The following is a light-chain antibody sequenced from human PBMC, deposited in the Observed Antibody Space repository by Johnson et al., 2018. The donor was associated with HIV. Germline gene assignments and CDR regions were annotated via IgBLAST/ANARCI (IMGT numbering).Light chain of an antibody. Sequence: QSVLTQPPSVSAAPGQKVTVSCSGSSSNIGNNYVSWYQQFPGTAPKLLIYDNNKRPSGIPDRFSGSKSGTSATLGITGLQTGDEADYYCGTWDSSLYAYVFGTGTNVTAL. V-gene: IGLV1-51*01. CDR3: GTWDSSLYAYV. CDR1: SSNIGNNY. CDR2: DNN. J-gene: IGLJ1*01.